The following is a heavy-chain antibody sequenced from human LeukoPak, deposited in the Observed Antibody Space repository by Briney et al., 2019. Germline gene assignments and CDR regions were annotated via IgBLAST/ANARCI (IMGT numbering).Heavy chain of an antibody. V-gene: IGHV3-23*01. CDR1: GFTFSSYA. D-gene: IGHD2-15*01. CDR2: ISGSDGST. CDR3: AKARGFCSGGSCYNPFDP. Sequence: PGGSLRLSCAASGFTFSSYAMSWVRQAPGKGLEWVSGISGSDGSTYYAYSVKGRFTISRDYSKNTLYVQMNSLRAEDTAVYYCAKARGFCSGGSCYNPFDPWGQGTLVTVSS. J-gene: IGHJ5*02.